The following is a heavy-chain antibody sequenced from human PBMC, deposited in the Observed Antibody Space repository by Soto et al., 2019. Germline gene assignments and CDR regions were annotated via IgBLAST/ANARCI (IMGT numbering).Heavy chain of an antibody. J-gene: IGHJ4*02. CDR2: IYWDADK. D-gene: IGHD2-15*01. V-gene: IGHV2-5*08. CDR1: GFSLTSTGQC. Sequence: SGPTLVNPTQTLTLTCTFSGFSLTSTGQCVSWIRQPPGKAPEWLALIYWDADKRYSPSLKTRLTITKDTSKNQVVLTMTNMDPVDTATYYCAHSNRGSCYPYWGQGTLVTVSS. CDR3: AHSNRGSCYPY.